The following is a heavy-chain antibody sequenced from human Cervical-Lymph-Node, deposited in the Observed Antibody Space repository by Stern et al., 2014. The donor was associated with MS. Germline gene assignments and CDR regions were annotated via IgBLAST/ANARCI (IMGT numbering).Heavy chain of an antibody. D-gene: IGHD4-17*01. CDR1: GDTFANYP. CDR3: ANPLPYAN. CDR2: VNLTDGRR. V-gene: IGHV1-46*03. J-gene: IGHJ1*01. Sequence: VQLLESGAEVKKPGASVKVSCKASGDTFANYPIHWLRQAPGKGPVWMGIVNLTDGRRTYAQTFQGRVTMTRDSSTRTVYMELSSLRTEDTAMYFCANPLPYANWGQGTRVTVSS.